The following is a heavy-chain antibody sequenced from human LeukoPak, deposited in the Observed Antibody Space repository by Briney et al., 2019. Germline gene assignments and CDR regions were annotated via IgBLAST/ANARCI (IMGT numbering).Heavy chain of an antibody. CDR2: IYYSGST. CDR1: GGSISSSSYY. CDR3: ARVETQGYYFDY. Sequence: KPSETLSLTCTVSGGSISSSSYYWGWIRQPPGKGLEWIGSIYYSGSTYYNPSLKSRVTISVDTSKNQFSLKLSSVTAADTAVYYRARVETQGYYFDYWGQGTLVTVSS. D-gene: IGHD5-24*01. V-gene: IGHV4-39*01. J-gene: IGHJ4*02.